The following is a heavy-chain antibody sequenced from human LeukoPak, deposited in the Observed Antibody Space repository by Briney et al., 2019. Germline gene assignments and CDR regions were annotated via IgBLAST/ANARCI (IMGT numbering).Heavy chain of an antibody. V-gene: IGHV3-23*01. CDR1: GFTFSSYV. CDR3: AKEGSSWYYFDY. Sequence: GGSLRLSCAASGFTFSSYVMSWVRPAPGKGLEWVSAINPSGGSTYYADSVKGRFTISRDNSKNTLHLQMNSLRAEDTAVYYCAKEGSSWYYFDYWGQGTLVTVSS. J-gene: IGHJ4*02. D-gene: IGHD6-13*01. CDR2: INPSGGST.